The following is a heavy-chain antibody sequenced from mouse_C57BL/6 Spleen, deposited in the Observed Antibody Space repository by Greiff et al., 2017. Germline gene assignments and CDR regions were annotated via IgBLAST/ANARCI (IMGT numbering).Heavy chain of an antibody. D-gene: IGHD1-1*01. V-gene: IGHV1-69*01. J-gene: IGHJ1*03. CDR1: GYTFTSYW. CDR2: IDPSDSYT. CDR3: ARNYYGSPYWYCDV. Sequence: QVQLQQPGAELVMPGASVKLSCKASGYTFTSYWMHWVKQRPGQGLEWIGEIDPSDSYTNYNQKFKGKSTLTVDKSSSPAYMQLSSLTSEDSAVYYCARNYYGSPYWYCDVWGTGTTVTVSS.